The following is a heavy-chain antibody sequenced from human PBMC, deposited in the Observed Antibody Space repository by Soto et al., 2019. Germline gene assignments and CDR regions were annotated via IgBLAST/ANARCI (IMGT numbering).Heavy chain of an antibody. CDR3: ARGAHCSGISCFVSGTFDI. V-gene: IGHV3-21*01. CDR1: GFTFSSYS. J-gene: IGHJ3*02. Sequence: ESGGGLVKPGGSLRLSCAASGFTFSSYSMNWVRRTPGKGLEWVSSITSGSYIYYADSVKGRFTISRDNAKNSLYLQMHSLRAEDTAVYYCARGAHCSGISCFVSGTFDIWGQGTMVTVFS. CDR2: ITSGSYI. D-gene: IGHD2-8*02.